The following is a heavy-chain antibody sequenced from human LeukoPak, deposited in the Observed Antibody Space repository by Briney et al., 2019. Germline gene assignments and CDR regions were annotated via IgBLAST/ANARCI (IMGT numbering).Heavy chain of an antibody. Sequence: SETLSLTCSVSGGSISSTRYYWGWIRQPPGKGLEWIGYIYYSGSTNYNPSLKSRVTISVDTSKNQFSLKLSSVTAADTAVYYCARYVVVTAYFDYWGQGTLVTVSS. CDR3: ARYVVVTAYFDY. CDR2: IYYSGST. D-gene: IGHD2-21*02. V-gene: IGHV4-61*05. CDR1: GGSISSTRYY. J-gene: IGHJ4*02.